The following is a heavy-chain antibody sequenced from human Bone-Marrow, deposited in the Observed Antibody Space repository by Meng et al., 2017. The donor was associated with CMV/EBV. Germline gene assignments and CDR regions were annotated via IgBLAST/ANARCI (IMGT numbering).Heavy chain of an antibody. V-gene: IGHV3-13*01. CDR2: VALLGDA. J-gene: IGHJ6*02. Sequence: GESLKISCGASGFRFRNNDMQWVRQVVGEGLEWVSNVALLGDASYADSVKGRFTISRDNSKNTLYLQMNSLRAEDTAVYYCAKDVHYDFWSGHYPHYYYYGMDGWGQGTTVTVSS. CDR1: GFRFRNND. D-gene: IGHD3-3*01. CDR3: AKDVHYDFWSGHYPHYYYYGMDG.